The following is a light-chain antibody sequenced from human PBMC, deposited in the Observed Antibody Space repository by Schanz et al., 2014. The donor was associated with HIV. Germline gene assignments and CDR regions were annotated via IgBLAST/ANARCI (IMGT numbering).Light chain of an antibody. CDR3: QSYDNSLNGYG. CDR1: SSNIGAGYD. CDR2: INS. J-gene: IGLJ2*01. Sequence: QLVLTQPPSVSGAPGQRVTISCTGSSSNIGAGYDVHWYQQLPGTAPRLLIYINSNRPSGVPDRFSGSKSGTSASLAITGLQAEDEADYYCQSYDNSLNGYGFGGGTKLTVL. V-gene: IGLV1-40*01.